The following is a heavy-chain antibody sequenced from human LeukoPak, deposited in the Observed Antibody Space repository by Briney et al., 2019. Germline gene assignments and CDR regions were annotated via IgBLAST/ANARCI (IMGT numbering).Heavy chain of an antibody. V-gene: IGHV1-46*01. Sequence: ASVKVSCKALGYPFTALSLHWVRQAPGQGPEWMAIINPGIFTTTYAQKLQDRITVTSDTSTATVYMELRSLRLEDTAVYFCARDWAHGYFDLWGQGTLVTVSS. CDR3: ARDWAHGYFDL. CDR1: GYPFTALS. D-gene: IGHD3-16*01. CDR2: INPGIFTT. J-gene: IGHJ4*02.